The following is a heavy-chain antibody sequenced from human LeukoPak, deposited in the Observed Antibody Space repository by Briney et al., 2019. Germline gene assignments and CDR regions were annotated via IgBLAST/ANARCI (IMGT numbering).Heavy chain of an antibody. CDR1: GFTFSDYA. Sequence: GGSLRLSCVASGFTFSDYAMSWVRQAPGKGLEWVAALSASGGSTYYADSVQGRFTLSRDKSKNTLFLQMNSLRVEDTAVYYCAKDGHDVVPAAPYFYYYMDVWGKGTTVTVSS. CDR3: AKDGHDVVPAAPYFYYYMDV. J-gene: IGHJ6*03. V-gene: IGHV3-23*01. D-gene: IGHD2-2*01. CDR2: LSASGGST.